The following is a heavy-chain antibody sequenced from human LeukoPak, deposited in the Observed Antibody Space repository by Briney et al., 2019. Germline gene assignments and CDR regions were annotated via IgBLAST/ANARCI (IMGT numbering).Heavy chain of an antibody. Sequence: SETLSLTCAVSGGSISSSNWWSWVRQPPGKGLEWIGEIYHSGSTNYNPSLKSRVTISVDKSKNQFSLKLSSVTAADTAVYYCERLPSDRIITMIVQRGFDPWGQGTLVTVSS. CDR3: ERLPSDRIITMIVQRGFDP. CDR1: GGSISSSNW. CDR2: IYHSGST. J-gene: IGHJ5*02. D-gene: IGHD3-22*01. V-gene: IGHV4-4*02.